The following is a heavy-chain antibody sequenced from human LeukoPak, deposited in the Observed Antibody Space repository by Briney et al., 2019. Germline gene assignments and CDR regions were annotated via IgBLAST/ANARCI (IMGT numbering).Heavy chain of an antibody. V-gene: IGHV3-23*01. D-gene: IGHD2-2*01. J-gene: IGHJ4*02. Sequence: HPGGSLRLSCAASGFAFSSFAMSWVRQAPGKGLEWVSGVRDSGGSTYYADSVRGRFTISRDNSKNTLYLQMNSLRAEDTAVYYCARDLVVVPAAMPGYWGQGTLVTVSS. CDR2: VRDSGGST. CDR1: GFAFSSFA. CDR3: ARDLVVVPAAMPGY.